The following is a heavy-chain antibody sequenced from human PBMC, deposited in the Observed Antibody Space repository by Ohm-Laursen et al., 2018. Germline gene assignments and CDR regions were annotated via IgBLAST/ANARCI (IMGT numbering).Heavy chain of an antibody. CDR1: GFTFSNYG. CDR2: IWYDGSNK. CDR3: TKEFTPYSSGWFFEN. V-gene: IGHV3-33*03. D-gene: IGHD6-19*01. Sequence: SLRLSCAATGFTFSNYGMHWVRQAPGKGLEWVAVIWYDGSNKYYADSVKGRFTISRDNSKNTLFLELNSLRDDDTAIYYCTKEFTPYSSGWFFENWGQGTLVTVSS. J-gene: IGHJ4*02.